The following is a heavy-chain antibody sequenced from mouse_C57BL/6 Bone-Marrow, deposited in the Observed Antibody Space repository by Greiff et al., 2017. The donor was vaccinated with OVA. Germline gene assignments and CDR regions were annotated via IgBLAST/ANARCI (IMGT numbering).Heavy chain of an antibody. Sequence: QVQLKQSGAELMKPGASVKLSCTATGYTFTGYWIEWVKQRPGHGLEWIGEILPGSGSTNYNETFKGKATFTADTSSNTAYMQLSSLTTEDSAIYYCARKELWLRPGDWYFGVWGTGTTVTVSS. J-gene: IGHJ1*03. CDR2: ILPGSGST. V-gene: IGHV1-9*01. CDR1: GYTFTGYW. D-gene: IGHD2-2*01. CDR3: ARKELWLRPGDWYFGV.